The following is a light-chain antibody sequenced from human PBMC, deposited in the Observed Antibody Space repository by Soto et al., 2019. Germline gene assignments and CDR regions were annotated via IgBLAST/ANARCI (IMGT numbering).Light chain of an antibody. J-gene: IGLJ1*01. V-gene: IGLV2-23*02. CDR2: EVS. Sequence: QSVVTQPAFLSWSSGQSIPLSRTGTRNDVGSYNLVSWYQQHPGKAPKLMIYEVSKRPSGVSNRFSGSKSGNTASLTISGLQAEDEADYYCCSYAGSSPYVFGTGTKVTVL. CDR3: CSYAGSSPYV. CDR1: RNDVGSYNL.